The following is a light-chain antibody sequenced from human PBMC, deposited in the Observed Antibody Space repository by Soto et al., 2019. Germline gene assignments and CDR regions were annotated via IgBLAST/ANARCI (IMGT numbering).Light chain of an antibody. J-gene: IGKJ2*01. V-gene: IGKV3-20*01. Sequence: EIVLTQSPGTLSLSPGERATLSCRASQSVRSNYFAWYQQKPGQAPSLLIYGASTRATGIPDRFSGSGSGTDFTLTITRLEPEDFAVYYCHQYGISPGTFGQGTKLEIK. CDR2: GAS. CDR3: HQYGISPGT. CDR1: QSVRSNY.